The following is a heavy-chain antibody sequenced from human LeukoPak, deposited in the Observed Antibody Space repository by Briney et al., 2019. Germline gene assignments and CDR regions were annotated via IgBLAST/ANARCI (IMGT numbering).Heavy chain of an antibody. CDR1: GYIFTDYY. CDR2: INPNSGGA. CDR3: ARVSGAFDI. J-gene: IGHJ3*02. Sequence: ASVKVSCKASGYIFTDYYMHWVRQAPGQGLEWMGRINPNSGGANYAQKLQGRVTMTTDTSTSTAYMELRSLRSDDTAVYYCARVSGAFDIWGQGTMVTVSS. V-gene: IGHV1-2*06.